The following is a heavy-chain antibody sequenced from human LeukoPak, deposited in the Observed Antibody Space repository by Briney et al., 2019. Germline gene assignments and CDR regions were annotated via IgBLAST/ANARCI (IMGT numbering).Heavy chain of an antibody. Sequence: PGGSLRLSCAASGLTFSSYWMSWVRQAPGKGLEWVANIKQDGSEKYYVDSVKGRFTISRDNAKNSLYLQMNSLRAEDTAVYYCARDRTPTNYYDSSGYFDYWGQGTLVTVSS. CDR2: IKQDGSEK. CDR1: GLTFSSYW. V-gene: IGHV3-7*01. CDR3: ARDRTPTNYYDSSGYFDY. D-gene: IGHD3-22*01. J-gene: IGHJ4*02.